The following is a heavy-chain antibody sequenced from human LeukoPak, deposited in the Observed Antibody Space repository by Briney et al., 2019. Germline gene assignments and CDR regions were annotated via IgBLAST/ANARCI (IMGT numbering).Heavy chain of an antibody. J-gene: IGHJ4*02. CDR2: ISSNGGST. Sequence: GGSLRLSCAASGFTFSSYAMHWVRQAPGKGLEYVSAISSNGGSTLYANSVKGRSTISRDNSKNTLYLQMGSLRAEDMAVYYCARVDLLGYDYWGQGTLVTVSS. V-gene: IGHV3-64*01. CDR1: GFTFSSYA. D-gene: IGHD1-26*01. CDR3: ARVDLLGYDY.